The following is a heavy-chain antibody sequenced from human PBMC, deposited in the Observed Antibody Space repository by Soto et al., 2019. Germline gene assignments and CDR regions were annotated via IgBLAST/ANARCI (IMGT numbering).Heavy chain of an antibody. CDR1: GFTFSNYA. V-gene: IGHV3-23*01. J-gene: IGHJ2*01. CDR3: AKYGQRLALKGYLDL. D-gene: IGHD6-25*01. Sequence: EVQLLESGGGLVQPGGSLRLSCAASGFTFSNYAMSWVRQAPGKGLEWVSGISDSGGSTYYADSVKGRFTISRDNSKNTLYLQMNSLRDEDTAVYYCAKYGQRLALKGYLDLWGRGTLTTVSS. CDR2: ISDSGGST.